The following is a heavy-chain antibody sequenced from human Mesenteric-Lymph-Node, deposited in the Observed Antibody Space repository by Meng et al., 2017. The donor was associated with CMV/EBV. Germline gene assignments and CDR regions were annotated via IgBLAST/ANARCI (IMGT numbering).Heavy chain of an antibody. D-gene: IGHD1-1*01. Sequence: YGITWVRQAPGQGLEWMGGSIPSFGTTKSAQKFRDRVTIYTDDSSNTAYMELNSLTSDDTTVYYCAREVGVQNWNDEKWFDPWGQGTLVTVSS. CDR1: YG. CDR3: AREVGVQNWNDEKWFDP. J-gene: IGHJ5*02. CDR2: SIPSFGTT. V-gene: IGHV1-69*05.